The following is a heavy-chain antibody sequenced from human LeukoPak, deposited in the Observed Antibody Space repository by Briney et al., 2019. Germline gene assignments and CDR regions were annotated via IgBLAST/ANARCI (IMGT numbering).Heavy chain of an antibody. CDR1: GGSVSSGSCY. J-gene: IGHJ4*02. D-gene: IGHD3-22*01. Sequence: SETLSLTCTVSGGSVSSGSCYWSWIRQPPGKGLEWIGYIYYSGSTNYNPSLKSRVTISVDTSKNQFSLKLSSVTAADTAVYYCAREDGSGYYYDYWGQGTLVTVSS. CDR3: AREDGSGYYYDY. CDR2: IYYSGST. V-gene: IGHV4-61*01.